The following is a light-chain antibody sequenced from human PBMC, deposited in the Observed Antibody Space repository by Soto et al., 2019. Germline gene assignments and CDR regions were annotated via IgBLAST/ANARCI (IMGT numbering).Light chain of an antibody. V-gene: IGLV2-23*01. CDR2: EAT. CDR3: CSYAYVRSSTVV. J-gene: IGLJ2*01. CDR1: RSDVGISNL. Sequence: QSVLTHPASVSGSPGKSITISGPGTRSDVGISNLVSWYQQHPGKAPKLMIYEATKRPSGVSNRFSGSKSGNTASMTISGLQAEDEADSYCCSYAYVRSSTVVFGGGTKVTVL.